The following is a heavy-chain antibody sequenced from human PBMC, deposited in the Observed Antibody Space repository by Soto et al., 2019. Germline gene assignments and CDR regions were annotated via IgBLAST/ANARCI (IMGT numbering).Heavy chain of an antibody. CDR1: GFSFTDYG. Sequence: QVQLVQSGAEVMKPGASVKVSCKASGFSFTDYGFNWVQQAPGQGLEWMGWISAHNGITDYAQKFQDRVTLTTDTSTTTASIELRSLRSDDSAVYYCARTLGNRSEGLDYWGQGTLVTVSS. CDR2: ISAHNGIT. V-gene: IGHV1-18*01. CDR3: ARTLGNRSEGLDY. J-gene: IGHJ4*02.